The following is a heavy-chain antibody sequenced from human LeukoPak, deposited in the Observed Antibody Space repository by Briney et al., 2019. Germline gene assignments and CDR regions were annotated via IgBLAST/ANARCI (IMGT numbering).Heavy chain of an antibody. J-gene: IGHJ3*02. CDR2: INHSGST. Sequence: PSETLSLTCAVYGGSFSGYYWSWIRQPPGHVLECIGEINHSGSTNYNPSLKSRVTISVDTSKNQFSLKLSSVTAADTAVYYCAREDGYGDYVDAFDIWGQGTMVTVSS. D-gene: IGHD4-17*01. CDR3: AREDGYGDYVDAFDI. CDR1: GGSFSGYY. V-gene: IGHV4-34*01.